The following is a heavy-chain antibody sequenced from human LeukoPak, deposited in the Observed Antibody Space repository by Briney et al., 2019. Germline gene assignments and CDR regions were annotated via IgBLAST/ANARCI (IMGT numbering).Heavy chain of an antibody. V-gene: IGHV3-21*01. CDR2: ISSDSKYI. Sequence: GGSLRLSCAASGFSFSVYSMIWVRQVPGKGLEWVSSISSDSKYIYYAGSMKGRFTVSRDNARNSLSLQMDSPGAEDTAIYYCARGHSGSYQRNDAFDIWGQGTMVTASS. J-gene: IGHJ3*02. CDR1: GFSFSVYS. CDR3: ARGHSGSYQRNDAFDI. D-gene: IGHD1-26*01.